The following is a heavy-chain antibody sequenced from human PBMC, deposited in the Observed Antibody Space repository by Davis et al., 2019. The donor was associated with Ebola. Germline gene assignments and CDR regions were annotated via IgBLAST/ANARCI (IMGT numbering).Heavy chain of an antibody. CDR1: GFTFSTTW. CDR2: IRSKAYGGTT. D-gene: IGHD2-15*01. Sequence: GESLKISCAVSGFTFSTTWMNWVRQAPGKGLEWVGFIRSKAYGGTTEYAASVKGRFTISRDDSKSIAYLQMNSLKTEDTAVYYCTRDARRVRIYGMDVWGQGTTVTVSS. CDR3: TRDARRVRIYGMDV. V-gene: IGHV3-49*04. J-gene: IGHJ6*02.